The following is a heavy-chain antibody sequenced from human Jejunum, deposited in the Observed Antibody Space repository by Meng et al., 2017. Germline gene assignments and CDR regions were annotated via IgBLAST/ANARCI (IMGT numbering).Heavy chain of an antibody. D-gene: IGHD3-16*01. CDR3: VRARVTGNKDFRVGGTDV. CDR1: GFMLSAYA. CDR2: ISYDGSDK. J-gene: IGHJ6*01. Sequence: GGSLRLSCAASGFMLSAYAIHWVRQAPGKGLEWVTLISYDGSDKNYADSVKGRFTISRDNSKNTLDLQMNSLRVEDTAIYYCVRARVTGNKDFRVGGTDVWGQGNTV. V-gene: IGHV3-30*01.